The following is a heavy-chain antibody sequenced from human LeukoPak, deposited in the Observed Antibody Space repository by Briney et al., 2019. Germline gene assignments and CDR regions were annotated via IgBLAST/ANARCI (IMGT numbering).Heavy chain of an antibody. J-gene: IGHJ4*02. V-gene: IGHV4-39*01. CDR3: ARKYSNYVFDY. CDR1: GGSIRSSSYY. CDR2: MYYSGST. Sequence: SETLSLTCTISGGSIRSSSYYWGWIRQPPGKGLEWIGSMYYSGSTYYNPSLKSRVTISVDTSKNQFSLKLSSVTAADTAVYYCARKYSNYVFDYWGQGTLVTVSS. D-gene: IGHD4-11*01.